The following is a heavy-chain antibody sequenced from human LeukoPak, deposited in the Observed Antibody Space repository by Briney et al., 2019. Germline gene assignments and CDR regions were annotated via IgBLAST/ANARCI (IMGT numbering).Heavy chain of an antibody. Sequence: SVKDSCKASGGTFSSYAISWVRQAPGQGLEWMGRIIPILGIANYAQKFQGRVTITADKSTSTAYMELSSLRSEDTAVYYCARGIRYFDWLSGYWGQGTLVTVSS. CDR1: GGTFSSYA. V-gene: IGHV1-69*04. CDR3: ARGIRYFDWLSGY. D-gene: IGHD3-9*01. CDR2: IIPILGIA. J-gene: IGHJ4*02.